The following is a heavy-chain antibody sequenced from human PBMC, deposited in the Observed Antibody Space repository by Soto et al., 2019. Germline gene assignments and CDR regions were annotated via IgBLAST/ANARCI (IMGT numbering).Heavy chain of an antibody. CDR1: GFTFSSYA. J-gene: IGHJ4*02. V-gene: IGHV3-23*01. Sequence: GGSLRLSCAASGFTFSSYAMSWVRQAPGKGLEWVSAISGSGGSTYYADSVKGHFTISRDNSKNTLYLQINSLRAEDTAIYYCARNCSSTSCINYWGQGTLVTVSS. CDR3: ARNCSSTSCINY. D-gene: IGHD2-2*01. CDR2: ISGSGGST.